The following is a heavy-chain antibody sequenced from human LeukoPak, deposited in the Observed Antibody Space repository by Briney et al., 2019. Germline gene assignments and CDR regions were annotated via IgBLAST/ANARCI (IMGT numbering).Heavy chain of an antibody. CDR3: ARPHCSSTSCYDWDDY. CDR2: INHSGST. J-gene: IGHJ4*02. CDR1: GGSFSGYY. D-gene: IGHD2-2*01. V-gene: IGHV4-34*01. Sequence: PAETLSLTCAVYGGSFSGYYWGWIRQPPGKGLEWIGEINHSGSTNYNPSLKSRVTISVDTSKNQFSLKLSSVTAADTAVYYCARPHCSSTSCYDWDDYWGQGTLVTVSS.